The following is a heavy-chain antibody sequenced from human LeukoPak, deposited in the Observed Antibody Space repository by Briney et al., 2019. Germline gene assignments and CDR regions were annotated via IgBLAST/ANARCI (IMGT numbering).Heavy chain of an antibody. CDR2: INPSGGST. D-gene: IGHD3-3*01. CDR3: ARGGYYDFWSGPPGNWFDP. Sequence: ASVKVSCKASGYTFTSYYMHWVRQAPGQGLEWMGIINPSGGSTSYAQKFQGRVTMTRDTSTSTVYMEPSSLRSEDTAVYYCARGGYYDFWSGPPGNWFDPWGQGTLVTVSS. CDR1: GYTFTSYY. V-gene: IGHV1-46*01. J-gene: IGHJ5*02.